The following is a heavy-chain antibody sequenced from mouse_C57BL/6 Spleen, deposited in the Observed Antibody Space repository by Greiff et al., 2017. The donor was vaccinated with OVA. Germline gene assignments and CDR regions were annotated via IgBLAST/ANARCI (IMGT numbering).Heavy chain of an antibody. V-gene: IGHV7-3*01. Sequence: EVQVVESGGGLVQPGGSLSLSCAASGFTFTDYYMSWVRQPPGKALEWLGFIRNKANGYTTEYSASVKGRFTISRDTSQSILYLQMNALRAEDSATYYCARYPYGGSSYRWYFDVWGTGTTVTVSS. J-gene: IGHJ1*03. CDR2: IRNKANGYTT. CDR1: GFTFTDYY. D-gene: IGHD1-1*01. CDR3: ARYPYGGSSYRWYFDV.